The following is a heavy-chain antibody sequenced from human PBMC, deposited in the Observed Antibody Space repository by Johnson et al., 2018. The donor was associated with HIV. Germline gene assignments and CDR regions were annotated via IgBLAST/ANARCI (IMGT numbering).Heavy chain of an antibody. Sequence: QVQLVESGGGVVQPGRSLRLSCTVSGFIFRDYYMSWMRQAPGKGLEWVSYISSSGKSTNYADSVKGRFTISRDNAKNSLYLQMNVLLCKTARFSSIAAGFCPASSVLELGDNVRGLLGLRWAMWG. V-gene: IGHV3-11*05. CDR2: ISSSGKST. J-gene: IGHJ1*01. CDR1: GFIFRDYY. D-gene: IGHD6-13*01. CDR3: AAGFCPASSVLELGDNVRGLLGLRWAM.